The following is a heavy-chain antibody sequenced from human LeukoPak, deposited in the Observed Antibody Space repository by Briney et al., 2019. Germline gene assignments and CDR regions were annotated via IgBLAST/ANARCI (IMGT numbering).Heavy chain of an antibody. CDR1: GFTVSSNY. CDR3: VTSWELPTYYFDY. V-gene: IGHV3-23*01. Sequence: GGSLRLSCAASGFTVSSNYMSWVRQAPGKGLEWVSVLSGSGTTAHYADSVRSRFTISRDNSKNTLYLQMNSLRAEDTALYYCVTSWELPTYYFDYWGQGALVTVSS. CDR2: LSGSGTTA. J-gene: IGHJ4*02. D-gene: IGHD3-10*01.